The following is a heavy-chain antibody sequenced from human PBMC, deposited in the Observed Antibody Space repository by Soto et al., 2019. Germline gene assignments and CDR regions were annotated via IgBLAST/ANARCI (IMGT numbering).Heavy chain of an antibody. CDR3: ARVGDIVDQEDY. J-gene: IGHJ4*02. V-gene: IGHV3-21*01. CDR1: GFTFSSYS. D-gene: IGHD5-12*01. Sequence: EVQLVESGGGLVKPGGSLRLSCAASGFTFSSYSMNWVRQAPGKGLEWVSYISSSSSYIYYADSVKGRFTISRDNAKNSLYLQMNSLRAEDTAVYYCARVGDIVDQEDYWGQGTLVTVSS. CDR2: ISSSSSYI.